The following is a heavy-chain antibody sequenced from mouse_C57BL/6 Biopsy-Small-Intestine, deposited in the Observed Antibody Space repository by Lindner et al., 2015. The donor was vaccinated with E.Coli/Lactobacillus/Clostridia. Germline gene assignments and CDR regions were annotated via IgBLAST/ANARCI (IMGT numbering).Heavy chain of an antibody. CDR1: DYSFTDYY. CDR3: ARGGPGTGYFDY. CDR2: IYPYNGVS. D-gene: IGHD3-3*01. Sequence: VQLQESGPELVKPGASVKISCKASDYSFTDYYMHWVKQSHGNILDWIGYIYPYNGVSNYKLKFKGKATLTVDKSSSTAYMELRSLTSEDSAVYYCARGGPGTGYFDYWGQGTTLTVSS. J-gene: IGHJ2*01. V-gene: IGHV1-31*01.